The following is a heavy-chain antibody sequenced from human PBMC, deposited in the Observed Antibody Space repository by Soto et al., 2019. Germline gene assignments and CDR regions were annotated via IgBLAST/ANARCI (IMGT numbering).Heavy chain of an antibody. J-gene: IGHJ4*02. CDR1: GGSISSHY. CDR3: ARDFAYFDS. V-gene: IGHV4-59*11. CDR2: IYYSGST. D-gene: IGHD3-3*01. Sequence: SETLSLTCTVSGGSISSHYWSWVRQSPGKGLEWIGYIYYSGSTNYNPSLKSRVTISVDTSKNQFSLNLDSVTAADTAVYFCARDFAYFDSWGQGTLVTVSS.